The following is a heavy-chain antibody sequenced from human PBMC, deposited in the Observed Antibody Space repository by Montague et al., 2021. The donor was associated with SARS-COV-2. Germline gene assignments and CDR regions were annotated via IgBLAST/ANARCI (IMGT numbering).Heavy chain of an antibody. J-gene: IGHJ2*01. CDR1: GGSISSSSYY. Sequence: SETLSLTYTVSGGSISSSSYYWGWIRQPPGKGLEWIGNIYYSGSTYYNRSLKSRVTISVDTSKNQFSLKLSSVTAADTAVYYCARQKMGSVRFFGVVRRVWCFGPWGRGTLVTVSS. D-gene: IGHD3-3*01. CDR3: ARQKMGSVRFFGVVRRVWCFGP. V-gene: IGHV4-39*01. CDR2: IYYSGST.